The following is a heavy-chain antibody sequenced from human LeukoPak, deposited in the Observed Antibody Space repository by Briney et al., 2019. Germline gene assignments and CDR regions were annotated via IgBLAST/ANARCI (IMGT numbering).Heavy chain of an antibody. J-gene: IGHJ4*02. CDR3: ARYSGNPTAFDY. V-gene: IGHV4-39*02. D-gene: IGHD1-26*01. Sequence: PSETLSLTCTVSGGSISSSSYYWGWIRQPPGKGVEWIGNIYYSGGTYYNPSLKSRATISVDTSNNHFSLKLSSVTAADTAVYYCARYSGNPTAFDYWGQGTLVTVSS. CDR2: IYYSGGT. CDR1: GGSISSSSYY.